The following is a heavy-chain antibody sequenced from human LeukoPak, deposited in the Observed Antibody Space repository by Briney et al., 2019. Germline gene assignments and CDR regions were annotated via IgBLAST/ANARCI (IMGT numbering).Heavy chain of an antibody. CDR3: SLGMGSTWYGNNFDY. J-gene: IGHJ4*02. V-gene: IGHV3-30*03. Sequence: GGSLRLSCAASGFTFSTYGMHWVRQAPGKGLEWVAVISHDGNLKYYADSVKGRFTISRDNSQNTLYLQMNSLGPEDTAMYYCSLGMGSTWYGNNFDYWGQGALATVSS. CDR2: ISHDGNLK. D-gene: IGHD6-13*01. CDR1: GFTFSTYG.